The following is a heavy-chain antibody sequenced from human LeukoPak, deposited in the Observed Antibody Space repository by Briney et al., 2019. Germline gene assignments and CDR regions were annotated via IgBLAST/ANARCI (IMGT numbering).Heavy chain of an antibody. CDR2: IYYSGST. CDR1: GGSISSSSYY. D-gene: IGHD5-12*01. J-gene: IGHJ4*02. Sequence: SETLSLTCTVSGGSISSSSYYWGWIRQPPGKGLEWIGSIYYSGSTYYNPSLKSRVTISVDTSKNQFSLKLSSVTAADTAVYYCARGYLIDYWGQGTLVTVSS. CDR3: ARGYLIDY. V-gene: IGHV4-39*01.